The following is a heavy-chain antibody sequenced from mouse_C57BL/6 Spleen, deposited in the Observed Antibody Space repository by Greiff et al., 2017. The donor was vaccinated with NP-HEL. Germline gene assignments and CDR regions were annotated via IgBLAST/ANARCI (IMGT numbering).Heavy chain of an antibody. J-gene: IGHJ4*01. CDR2: IFPGSGST. CDR3: ARSLTTVVATNAMDY. D-gene: IGHD1-1*01. V-gene: IGHV1-75*01. CDR1: GYTFTDYY. Sequence: VKLQQSGPELVKPGASVKISCKASGYTFTDYYINWVKQRPGQGLEWIGWIFPGSGSTYYNEKFKGKATLTVDKSSSTAYMLLGSLTSEDSAVYFCARSLTTVVATNAMDYWGQGTSVTVSS.